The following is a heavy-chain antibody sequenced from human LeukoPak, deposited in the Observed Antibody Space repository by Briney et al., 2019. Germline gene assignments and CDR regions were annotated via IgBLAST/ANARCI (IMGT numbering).Heavy chain of an antibody. J-gene: IGHJ3*02. CDR2: IYYSGST. V-gene: IGHV4-59*01. CDR1: GGSISGYY. Sequence: SETLSLTCTVSGGSISGYYWSWVRQTPGKGLEWIGYIYYSGSTSYNPSLKSRVTISVDTSKNQFSLRLSSVTAADTAVYYCARFRGFDAFDIWGQGTMVTVSS. CDR3: ARFRGFDAFDI.